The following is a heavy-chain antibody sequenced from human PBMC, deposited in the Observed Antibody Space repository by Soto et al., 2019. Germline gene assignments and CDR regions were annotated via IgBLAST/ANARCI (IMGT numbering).Heavy chain of an antibody. Sequence: QVQLQESGPGLVKPSETLSLTCTVSGGSISSYYWSWIRQPPGKGLEWIGYIYYSGSTNYNPSLKSRVTISVYTSKNQYSLNLSSLTAADTSVYYCARAPRGNYGYPSYLAYWGQGTLVTVSS. D-gene: IGHD3-10*01. CDR3: ARAPRGNYGYPSYLAY. J-gene: IGHJ4*02. V-gene: IGHV4-59*01. CDR2: IYYSGST. CDR1: GGSISSYY.